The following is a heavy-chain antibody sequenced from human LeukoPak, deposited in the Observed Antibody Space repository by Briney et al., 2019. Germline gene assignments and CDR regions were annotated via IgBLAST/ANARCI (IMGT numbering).Heavy chain of an antibody. CDR1: GYTFTGYY. CDR3: ARDVRIVGAPSH. D-gene: IGHD1-26*01. Sequence: ASVKVSCKASGYTFTGYYMHWVRQAPGQGLEWMGWINPNSGGTNYAQKVQGRVTMTGDTSISTAYMELSRLRSDDTAVYYCARDVRIVGAPSHWGQGTLVTVSS. V-gene: IGHV1-2*02. CDR2: INPNSGGT. J-gene: IGHJ4*02.